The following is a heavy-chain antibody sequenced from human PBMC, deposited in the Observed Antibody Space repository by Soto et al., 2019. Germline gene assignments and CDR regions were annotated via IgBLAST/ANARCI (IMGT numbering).Heavy chain of an antibody. Sequence: QVQLQASGPGLVKPSETLSLTCTVSGGSVSSGSYYWSWIRQPPGKGLEWIGYIYYSGSTNSNPSLKSRVTISVDTSKNQFSRKLSSVPAADTAVYYCARGIEGWYQGRYYYGMDVWGQGTTVTVSS. CDR2: IYYSGST. J-gene: IGHJ6*02. V-gene: IGHV4-61*01. CDR3: ARGIEGWYQGRYYYGMDV. D-gene: IGHD6-19*01. CDR1: GGSVSSGSYY.